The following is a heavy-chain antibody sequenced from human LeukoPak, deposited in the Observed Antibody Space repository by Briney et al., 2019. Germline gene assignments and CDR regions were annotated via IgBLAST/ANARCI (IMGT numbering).Heavy chain of an antibody. CDR3: ARHPSMTIAAAGVDWFDP. CDR2: IYYSGNT. D-gene: IGHD6-13*01. Sequence: SETLSLTCTVSGGSISSSSYDWGWIRQPRGKGREWIGSIYYSGNTYYNPSGKSRITISVDTSKNQFSLKLSSVTAADTAVYYCARHPSMTIAAAGVDWFDPWGQGTLVTVSS. V-gene: IGHV4-39*01. CDR1: GGSISSSSYD. J-gene: IGHJ5*02.